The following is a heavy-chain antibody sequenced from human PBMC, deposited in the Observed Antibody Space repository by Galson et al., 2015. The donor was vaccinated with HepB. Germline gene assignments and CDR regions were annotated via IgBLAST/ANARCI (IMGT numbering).Heavy chain of an antibody. CDR2: IKSKTGGETT. Sequence: SLRLSCAASGFPFNNAWMTWVRQAPGQGLEWVGRIKSKTGGETTDYAAPVKGRFTISRDDSKDSLYLQMTSLKTEDTAVYYCTTDVYYSTYWSWLDPWGQGTLVTVSS. D-gene: IGHD2-8*02. CDR1: GFPFNNAW. V-gene: IGHV3-15*01. J-gene: IGHJ5*02. CDR3: TTDVYYSTYWSWLDP.